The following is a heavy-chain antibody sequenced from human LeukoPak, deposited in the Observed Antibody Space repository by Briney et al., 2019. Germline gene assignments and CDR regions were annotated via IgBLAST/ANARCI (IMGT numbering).Heavy chain of an antibody. J-gene: IGHJ4*02. V-gene: IGHV1-2*02. CDR1: GYTFTGYY. CDR2: INPNSGGT. Sequence: ASVKVSCKASGYTFTGYYMHWVRQAPGQGLEWMGWINPNSGGTNYAQKFQGRVTMTRDTSTSTVYMELSSLRSEDTAVYYCARAYTYGLGYWGQGIPVTVSS. D-gene: IGHD5-18*01. CDR3: ARAYTYGLGY.